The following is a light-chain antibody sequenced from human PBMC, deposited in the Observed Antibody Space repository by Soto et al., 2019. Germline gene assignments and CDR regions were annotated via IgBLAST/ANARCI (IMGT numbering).Light chain of an antibody. Sequence: EIVLTQSPGTLSLSPGERATLSCRASQSVSNNYLAWYQQKPGQAPRLLIYCASNRATGIPDRFSGSGSGTDFTLTISRLEPEDFAVYYCQQYGSSGTFGQGTKVDIK. CDR2: CAS. CDR1: QSVSNNY. CDR3: QQYGSSGT. J-gene: IGKJ1*01. V-gene: IGKV3-20*01.